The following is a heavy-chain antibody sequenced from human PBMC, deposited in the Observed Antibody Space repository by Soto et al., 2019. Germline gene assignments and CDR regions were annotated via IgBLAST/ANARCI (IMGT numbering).Heavy chain of an antibody. CDR3: AKDRDDIGMVDAFQI. J-gene: IGHJ3*02. CDR2: ISGSGVTT. Sequence: EMELLESGGDLVQPGGSLRLSCAASGFTFSGYAMTWVRQAPGKGLEYISAISGSGVTTYYADSMKGRFTVSRDNSKNTLYLQMNSLRAEDTAIYYCAKDRDDIGMVDAFQIWGQGTMVTVSS. CDR1: GFTFSGYA. V-gene: IGHV3-23*01. D-gene: IGHD2-15*01.